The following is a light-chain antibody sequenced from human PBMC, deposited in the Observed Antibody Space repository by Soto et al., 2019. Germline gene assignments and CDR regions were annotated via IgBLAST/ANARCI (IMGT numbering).Light chain of an antibody. Sequence: PGERATLSCGASQSVSSNYLAWYQQKPGQPPRLLIYGASSRATGIPDRFSGSGSGTDFTLTISRLEPEDFAVYYCQQYGSSAPITFGQGTRLEIK. CDR1: QSVSSNY. J-gene: IGKJ5*01. CDR2: GAS. V-gene: IGKV3-20*01. CDR3: QQYGSSAPIT.